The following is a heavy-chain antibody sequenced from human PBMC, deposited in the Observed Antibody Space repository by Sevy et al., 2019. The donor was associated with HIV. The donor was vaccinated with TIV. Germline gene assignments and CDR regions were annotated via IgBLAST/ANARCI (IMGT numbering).Heavy chain of an antibody. CDR1: AFSFNTYT. V-gene: IGHV3-21*01. Sequence: GGSLRLSCAASAFSFNTYTFYWVRQAPGEGLEWISSISSSGVYEYYADSVRGRFTISSDNAKNSLSLQMNGLRVEDTGVYYCARVPDSGGRGRADYWGQGTRVTVSS. CDR2: ISSSGVYE. D-gene: IGHD1-26*01. J-gene: IGHJ4*02. CDR3: ARVPDSGGRGRADY.